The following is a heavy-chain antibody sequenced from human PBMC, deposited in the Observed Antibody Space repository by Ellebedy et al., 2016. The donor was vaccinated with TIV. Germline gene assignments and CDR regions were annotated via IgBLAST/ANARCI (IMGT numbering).Heavy chain of an antibody. CDR2: IDPTDSST. D-gene: IGHD3-10*01. CDR1: GYSFSTYL. Sequence: GESLKISCKASGYSFSTYLITWVRQMPGKGLEWMGKIDPTDSSTNYSPSFQGLVTISADESASTAYLQWPSLKASDSATYYCSRHRGYGMDVWGQGTTVTVSS. CDR3: SRHRGYGMDV. V-gene: IGHV5-10-1*01. J-gene: IGHJ6*02.